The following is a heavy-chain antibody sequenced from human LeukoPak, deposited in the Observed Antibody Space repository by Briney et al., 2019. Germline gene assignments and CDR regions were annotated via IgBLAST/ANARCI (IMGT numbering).Heavy chain of an antibody. CDR2: IKQDGSEE. CDR3: VRAGTTFNFQH. CDR1: GFTFSDYW. Sequence: GGSLRLSCAASGFTFSDYWMSWVRQAPGKGLEWVANIKQDGSEEYYVDSVKGRFTISRDNAKNSLSVQMNSLRVEDTAVYYCVRAGTTFNFQHWGRGTLVTVSS. J-gene: IGHJ1*01. D-gene: IGHD4-11*01. V-gene: IGHV3-7*01.